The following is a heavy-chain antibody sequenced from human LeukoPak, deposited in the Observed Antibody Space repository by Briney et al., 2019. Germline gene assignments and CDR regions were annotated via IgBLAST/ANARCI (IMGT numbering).Heavy chain of an antibody. CDR3: ARRPTGDPKFDY. V-gene: IGHV4-59*08. D-gene: IGHD7-27*01. CDR1: GGSISNYF. Sequence: SETLSLTCSVSGGSISNYFWTWIRQPPGKGLEWIGYIYSSGSTYYNPSLKSRVTISVDTSNNRFSLKLSTVTAADTAVYYCARRPTGDPKFDYWGQGTLVTVSS. J-gene: IGHJ4*02. CDR2: IYSSGST.